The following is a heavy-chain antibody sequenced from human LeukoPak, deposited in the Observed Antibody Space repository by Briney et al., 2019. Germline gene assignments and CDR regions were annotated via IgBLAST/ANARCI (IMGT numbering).Heavy chain of an antibody. D-gene: IGHD6-19*01. CDR2: IYYSGST. J-gene: IGHJ4*02. CDR1: GGSISSSSYY. V-gene: IGHV4-39*01. Sequence: SETLSLTCTVSGGSISSSSYYWGWIRQPPGKGLEWIGNIYYSGSTYYNPSLKGRVTISVDTSKSQISLKLTTATAADTAVYYCARLSSGWYYFDYWGQGTLVTVSS. CDR3: ARLSSGWYYFDY.